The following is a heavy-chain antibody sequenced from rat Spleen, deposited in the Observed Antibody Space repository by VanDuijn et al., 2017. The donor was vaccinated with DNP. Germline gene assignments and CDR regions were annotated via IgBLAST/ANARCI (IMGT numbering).Heavy chain of an antibody. J-gene: IGHJ4*01. CDR3: ARYPTTTWVMDA. CDR2: INTDGGST. Sequence: EVQLVESGGGLVQPGRSLKLSCVASGFTFSSYWMYWLRQAPGKGLEWASFINTDGGSTYSPDSVKRRFTISRDNAENNVDLKMNSLRSEDTATYYCARYPTTTWVMDAWGQGASVTVSS. D-gene: IGHD1-10*01. CDR1: GFTFSSYW. V-gene: IGHV5-58*01.